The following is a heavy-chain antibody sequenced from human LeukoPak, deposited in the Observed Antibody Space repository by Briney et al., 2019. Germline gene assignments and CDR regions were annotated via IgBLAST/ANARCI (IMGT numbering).Heavy chain of an antibody. Sequence: SETLSLTCTASGGSISSYYWSWIRQPPGKGLEWIGYIYYSGSTNYNPSLKSRVTISVDTSKNQFSLNLSSVTAADTAVYYCAKSGGSGLIDYWGQGTLVTVSS. CDR2: IYYSGST. V-gene: IGHV4-59*08. CDR3: AKSGGSGLIDY. J-gene: IGHJ4*02. CDR1: GGSISSYY. D-gene: IGHD1-26*01.